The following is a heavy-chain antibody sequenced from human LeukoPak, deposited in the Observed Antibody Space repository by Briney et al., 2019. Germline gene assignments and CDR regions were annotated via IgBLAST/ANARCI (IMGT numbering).Heavy chain of an antibody. CDR2: INHSGST. J-gene: IGHJ4*02. CDR1: GGSFSGYY. CDR3: ARSPYYDILTGYYTPYYFDY. V-gene: IGHV4-34*01. D-gene: IGHD3-9*01. Sequence: SETLSLTCAVYGGSFSGYYWSWIRQPPGKGLEWIGEINHSGSTNYNPSLKSQVTISVDTSKTQFSLKLSSVTAADTAVYYCARSPYYDILTGYYTPYYFDYWGQGTLVTVSS.